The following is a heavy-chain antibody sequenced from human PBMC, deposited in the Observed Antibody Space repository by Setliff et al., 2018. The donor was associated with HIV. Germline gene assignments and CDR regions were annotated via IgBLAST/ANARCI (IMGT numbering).Heavy chain of an antibody. Sequence: KTSETLSLTCSVSGDSISSSSYYWGWIRQPPGKGLEWIGSIYYSGSTYYNPSLKSRVTISVDTSKNQFSLRLSSVTAADTAVYYCARHDYSNYYFDYWGQGTLVTVSS. CDR3: ARHDYSNYYFDY. J-gene: IGHJ4*02. V-gene: IGHV4-39*01. D-gene: IGHD4-4*01. CDR2: IYYSGST. CDR1: GDSISSSSYY.